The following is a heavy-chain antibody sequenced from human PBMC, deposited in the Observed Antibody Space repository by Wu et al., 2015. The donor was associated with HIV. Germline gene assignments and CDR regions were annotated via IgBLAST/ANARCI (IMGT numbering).Heavy chain of an antibody. CDR3: ARGGYIGYSSGYRVGWFDP. J-gene: IGHJ5*02. CDR1: GYTFTGYY. CDR2: INPNSGGT. V-gene: IGHV1-2*02. Sequence: QLVQSGAEVRKPGSSVKVSCKAPGYTFTGYYIHWVRQAPGQGLEWMGWINPNSGGTNYAQKFQGRVTLTRDTSISTAYMELSRLRSDDTAVYYCARGGYIGYSSGYRVGWFDPWGQGTLVTVSS. D-gene: IGHD6-19*01.